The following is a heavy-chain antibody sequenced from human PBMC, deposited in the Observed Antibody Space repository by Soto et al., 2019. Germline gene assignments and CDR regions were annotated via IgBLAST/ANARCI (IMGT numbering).Heavy chain of an antibody. D-gene: IGHD5-18*01. Sequence: GGSLRLSCAASGFTVSSNYMSRVRQAPGKGLEWVSVIYSGGSTYYADSVKGRFTISRDNSKNTLYLQMDSLRAEDTAVSYFATSRRRQLWFSYYYYGMDVWGQGTTVTVSS. V-gene: IGHV3-53*01. CDR3: ATSRRRQLWFSYYYYGMDV. CDR2: IYSGGST. J-gene: IGHJ6*02. CDR1: GFTVSSNY.